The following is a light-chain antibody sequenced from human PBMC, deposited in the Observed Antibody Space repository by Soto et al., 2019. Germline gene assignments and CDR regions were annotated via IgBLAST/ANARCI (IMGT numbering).Light chain of an antibody. J-gene: IGKJ5*01. CDR2: GAS. CDR1: QSVISNY. V-gene: IGKV3-20*01. CDR3: QQFGRSLPIT. Sequence: EIVLTQSPGTLSLSPGERATLSCRASQSVISNYLAWYQQKPGQAPRLLIYGASSRATDIPDRFSGSGSGTDFPLTINRLEPEDFAVYYCQQFGRSLPITFGQGTRLEIK.